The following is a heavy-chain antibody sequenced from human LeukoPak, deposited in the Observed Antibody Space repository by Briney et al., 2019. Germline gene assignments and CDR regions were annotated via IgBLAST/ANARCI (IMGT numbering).Heavy chain of an antibody. CDR3: AKARGSGYPHYFDY. J-gene: IGHJ4*02. D-gene: IGHD3-22*01. CDR2: ISGSGGST. CDR1: GFSFSTYS. V-gene: IGHV3-23*01. Sequence: RPGGSLRLSCTASGFSFSTYSMNWVRQAPGKGLEWVSGISGSGGSTYYADSVKGRFTISRDNSKNTLYLQMNSLRAEDTAVYYCAKARGSGYPHYFDYWGQGTLVTVSS.